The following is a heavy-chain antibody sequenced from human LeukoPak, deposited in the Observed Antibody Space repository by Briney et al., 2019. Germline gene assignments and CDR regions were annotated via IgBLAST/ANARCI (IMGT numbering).Heavy chain of an antibody. V-gene: IGHV3-23*01. J-gene: IGHJ4*02. Sequence: GGSLRLSCAASGFTFSNYAVNWVRQAPGKGLEWVSAISGSGGSTYYAGSVKGRFTISRDNSKNTLYLQMSSLRAEDTAVYYCAKDRGRYYDSSGYYWGYYFDSWGQGILVTVST. CDR1: GFTFSNYA. CDR3: AKDRGRYYDSSGYYWGYYFDS. D-gene: IGHD3-22*01. CDR2: ISGSGGST.